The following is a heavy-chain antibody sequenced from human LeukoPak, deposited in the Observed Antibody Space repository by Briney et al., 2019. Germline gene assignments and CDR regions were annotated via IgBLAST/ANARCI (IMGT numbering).Heavy chain of an antibody. D-gene: IGHD6-19*01. CDR2: IKPDGSEK. CDR1: GLIFSKYW. Sequence: PGGSLRLSCAASGLIFSKYWMTWVRQAPGKGLEWVASIKPDGSEKYYLDSVKGRFTISRDNARDSLYLQMNSLRDDDTSVYFCARDASALYWGRGTLATVSS. V-gene: IGHV3-7*01. CDR3: ARDASALY. J-gene: IGHJ4*02.